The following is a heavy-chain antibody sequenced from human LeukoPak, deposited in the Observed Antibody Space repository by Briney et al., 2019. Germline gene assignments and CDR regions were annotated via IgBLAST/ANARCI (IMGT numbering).Heavy chain of an antibody. CDR1: GGSTRNYY. D-gene: IGHD1-20*01. CDR2: IYYSGST. CDR3: ASLNWNRRYGMDV. V-gene: IGHV4-59*08. Sequence: SETLSLTCSVSGGSTRNYYWSWIRQPPGKGLEWIGYIYYSGSTNYNPSLKSRVTISIDTSKDQFSLRLSSVTAADTAVYYCASLNWNRRYGMDVWGQGTTVTVSS. J-gene: IGHJ6*02.